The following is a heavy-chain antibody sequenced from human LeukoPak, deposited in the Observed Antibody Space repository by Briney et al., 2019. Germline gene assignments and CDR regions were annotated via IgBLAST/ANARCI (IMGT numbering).Heavy chain of an antibody. CDR2: ISSSSSYI. Sequence: GGSLRLSCAASGFTFSSYSMNWVRQAPGKGLEWVSSISSSSSYIYYADSVKGRFTISRDNAKNSPYLQMNSLRAEDTAVYYCARGPDYYDSSGYYSVYWGQGTLVTVSS. D-gene: IGHD3-22*01. CDR1: GFTFSSYS. J-gene: IGHJ4*02. CDR3: ARGPDYYDSSGYYSVY. V-gene: IGHV3-21*01.